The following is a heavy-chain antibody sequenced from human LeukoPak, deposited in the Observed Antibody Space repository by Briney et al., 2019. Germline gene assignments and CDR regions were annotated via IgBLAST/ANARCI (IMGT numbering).Heavy chain of an antibody. J-gene: IGHJ4*02. CDR3: ANGYYFDY. V-gene: IGHV3-33*06. Sequence: TGGYLRLSCAASGFTFSSYGMHWVRQAPGNVLYWVAVISYDASNKYYAYSVKGRFTISRHNSKNTLYLQMNSLRAEDTAVYYCANGYYFDYWGQGTLVTVSS. CDR1: GFTFSSYG. CDR2: ISYDASNK.